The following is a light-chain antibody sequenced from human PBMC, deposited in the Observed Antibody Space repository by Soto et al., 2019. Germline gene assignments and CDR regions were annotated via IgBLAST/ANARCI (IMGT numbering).Light chain of an antibody. Sequence: QSVLTQPASVSGSPGQSITISCTGISSDIGGYNYVSWYQQHPGKAPKLMIYDVSNRRSGVSNRFSGSKSGNTASLTISGLQAEDEADYYCYSYTSRSTVLFGGGTKLTVL. V-gene: IGLV2-14*01. CDR1: SSDIGGYNY. CDR2: DVS. CDR3: YSYTSRSTVL. J-gene: IGLJ2*01.